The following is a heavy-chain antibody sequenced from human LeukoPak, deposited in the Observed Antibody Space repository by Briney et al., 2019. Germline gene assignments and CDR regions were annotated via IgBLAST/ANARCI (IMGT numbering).Heavy chain of an antibody. CDR3: ARIWDEWELLDY. D-gene: IGHD1-26*01. V-gene: IGHV3-7*01. J-gene: IGHJ4*02. CDR2: IKEDGSEK. Sequence: GGALRLSCAASGFTFSSYWMSWVREAPGKGRGWVANIKEDGSEKYYVDSVKGRFTISRDNAKNSLYLQMNSLRAEDTALYYCARIWDEWELLDYWGQETLVTVSS. CDR1: GFTFSSYW.